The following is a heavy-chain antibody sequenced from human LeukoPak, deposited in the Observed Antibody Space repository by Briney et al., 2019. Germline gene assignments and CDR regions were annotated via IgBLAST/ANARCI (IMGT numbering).Heavy chain of an antibody. CDR3: ARVWATPGPVDY. J-gene: IGHJ4*02. V-gene: IGHV4-59*01. Sequence: SETLSLTCNVSGGSISGYYWSWIRQPPGKGLEWLGYIYYSGSSNYNPSLKSRVTISVDTSKNQFSLKLSSVTAADTAVYYCARVWATPGPVDYWGQGTLVTVSS. D-gene: IGHD3-10*01. CDR2: IYYSGSS. CDR1: GGSISGYY.